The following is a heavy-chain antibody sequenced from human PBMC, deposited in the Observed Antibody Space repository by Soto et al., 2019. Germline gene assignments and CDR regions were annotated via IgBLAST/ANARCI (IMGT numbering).Heavy chain of an antibody. CDR3: ARKDSGYAVDMDV. Sequence: QVQLQESGPGLVKPSQTLSLTCTVSGGSISRGGYYWSWIRQHPGKGLEWIGYIYYSGGTYYNPSLNSRVTTSVDTSENQYSLRLSSVTAADTAVYYCARKDSGYAVDMDVWGKGTTVTVSS. J-gene: IGHJ6*03. CDR1: GGSISRGGYY. V-gene: IGHV4-31*03. CDR2: IYYSGGT. D-gene: IGHD5-12*01.